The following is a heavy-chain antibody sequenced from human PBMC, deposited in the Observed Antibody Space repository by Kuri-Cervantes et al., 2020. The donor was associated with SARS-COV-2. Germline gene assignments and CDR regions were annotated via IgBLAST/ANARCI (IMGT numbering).Heavy chain of an antibody. CDR1: GYTFTSYG. CDR3: AKMSLRFLGWLTLLNYFDY. D-gene: IGHD3-3*01. V-gene: IGHV1-18*01. CDR2: ISTYNGNT. J-gene: IGHJ4*02. Sequence: ASVKVSCKASGYTFTSYGISWVRQAPGQGLEWMGWISTYNGNTNYAQKLQGRVTMTTDTSTSTAYMELRSLRSDDTAVYYCAKMSLRFLGWLTLLNYFDYWGQGTLVTVSS.